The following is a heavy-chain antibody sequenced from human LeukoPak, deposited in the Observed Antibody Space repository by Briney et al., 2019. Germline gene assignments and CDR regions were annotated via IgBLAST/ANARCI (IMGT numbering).Heavy chain of an antibody. CDR3: ARDLAAAGPA. D-gene: IGHD6-13*01. Sequence: PGGSLRLSCAASGFTFSSYAMHWVRQAPGKGLEWVAVISYDGSNKYYADSVKGRFTVSRDNSKNTLYLQMNSLRAEDTAVYYCARDLAAAGPAWGQGTLVTVSS. CDR1: GFTFSSYA. V-gene: IGHV3-30-3*01. CDR2: ISYDGSNK. J-gene: IGHJ5*02.